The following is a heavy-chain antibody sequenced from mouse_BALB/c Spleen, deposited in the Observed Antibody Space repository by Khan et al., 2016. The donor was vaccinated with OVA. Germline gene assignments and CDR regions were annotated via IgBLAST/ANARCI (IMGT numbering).Heavy chain of an antibody. Sequence: VELVESGPGLVQPSQNLSITCTVSGFSLTTYGIHWVRQSPGKGLEWLGVIWSGGTTDYNAPFISRLSFTKDNSKSQVFFKMNSLQADDTAIYYCARNSYRYDFTYWGQGTLVTVSA. J-gene: IGHJ3*01. V-gene: IGHV2-2*01. CDR1: GFSLTTYG. CDR3: ARNSYRYDFTY. D-gene: IGHD2-12*01. CDR2: IWSGGTT.